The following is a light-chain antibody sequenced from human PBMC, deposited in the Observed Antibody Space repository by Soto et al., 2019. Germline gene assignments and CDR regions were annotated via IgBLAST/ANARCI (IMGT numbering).Light chain of an antibody. V-gene: IGKV3-20*01. CDR3: QQYGSSPIT. CDR1: QSVNSSY. CDR2: AAS. Sequence: EIVLTHSPGTLSLSPWEIATLSCRTSQSVNSSYLAWYQQKPGQAPRLLIYAASSRATGIPDRFSGSGSGTDFSLTITRLEPEDFAVYYCQQYGSSPITFGQGTRLEIK. J-gene: IGKJ5*01.